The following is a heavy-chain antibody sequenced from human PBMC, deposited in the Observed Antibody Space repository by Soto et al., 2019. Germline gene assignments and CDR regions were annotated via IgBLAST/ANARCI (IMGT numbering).Heavy chain of an antibody. CDR3: ARSSGRRHVFTFDYGLDV. CDR2: SSSSGGYT. Sequence: QVQLVDSGGGLVEPAGSLRLSCAASGFSVGDNYMTWIRQAPGKGLEWLSYSSSSGGYTNYADSVKGRFTISRDNAKNSLYLPMQSLRAEDTALYFCARSSGRRHVFTFDYGLDVWGQGTTVTVSS. D-gene: IGHD3-16*01. V-gene: IGHV3-11*06. J-gene: IGHJ6*02. CDR1: GFSVGDNY.